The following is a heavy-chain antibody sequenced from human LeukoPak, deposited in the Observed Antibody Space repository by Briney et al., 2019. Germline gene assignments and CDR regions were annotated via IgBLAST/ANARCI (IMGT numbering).Heavy chain of an antibody. Sequence: GGSLRLSCAASGFTFSNFAMHWVRQAPGKGLEWVAVISYDGGNEYYADSVKGQFTISRDNSKDRLYLQMNSLRPEDTAMYYCARDSLYGVVDYWGQGTLVTVSS. D-gene: IGHD4-17*01. J-gene: IGHJ4*02. V-gene: IGHV3-30-3*01. CDR1: GFTFSNFA. CDR3: ARDSLYGVVDY. CDR2: ISYDGGNE.